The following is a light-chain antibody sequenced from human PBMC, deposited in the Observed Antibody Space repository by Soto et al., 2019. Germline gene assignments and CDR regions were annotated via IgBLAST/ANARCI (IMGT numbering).Light chain of an antibody. CDR3: SSYRSGSILFV. Sequence: SALTQPASVSGSPGQSITISCTGTSGDIGSYNRVSWYQQHPGKAPKLIIYEVINWPSGISNRFSGSKSGNTASLTISGLQAEDEADYYCSSYRSGSILFVFGAGTKVTVL. CDR1: SGDIGSYNR. V-gene: IGLV2-14*01. J-gene: IGLJ1*01. CDR2: EVI.